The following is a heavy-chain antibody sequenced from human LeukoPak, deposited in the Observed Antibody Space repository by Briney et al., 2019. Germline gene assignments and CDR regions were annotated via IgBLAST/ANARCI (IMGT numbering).Heavy chain of an antibody. D-gene: IGHD5-18*01. CDR2: ISAYNGDT. Sequence: ASVKVSCKASGYILTTYGISWVRQAPGQGLEWMGWISAYNGDTDFAQHLQGRVSMTIDASTNTVYMELRSLRSDDTAVYYCARPSGARRHLWLDYWGQGTVVTVSS. CDR3: ARPSGARRHLWLDY. J-gene: IGHJ4*02. CDR1: GYILTTYG. V-gene: IGHV1-18*01.